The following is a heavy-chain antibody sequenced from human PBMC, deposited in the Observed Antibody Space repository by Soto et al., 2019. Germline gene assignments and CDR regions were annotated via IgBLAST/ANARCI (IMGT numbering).Heavy chain of an antibody. CDR1: GGSISSRSSY. J-gene: IGHJ6*02. CDR3: ARGPAYDFWSGSNPHYYYYYGMDV. V-gene: IGHV4-39*01. CDR2: INHSGST. D-gene: IGHD3-3*01. Sequence: KTSETLSLTCTVSGGSISSRSSYWGWIRQPPGKGLEWIGSINHSGSTNYNPSLKSRITISVDTSKNQFSLKLSSVTAADTAVYYCARGPAYDFWSGSNPHYYYYYGMDVWGQGTTVTVSS.